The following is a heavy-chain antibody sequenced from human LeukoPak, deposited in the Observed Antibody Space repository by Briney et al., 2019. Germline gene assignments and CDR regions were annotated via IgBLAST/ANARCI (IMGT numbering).Heavy chain of an antibody. CDR1: GFIFSSYS. CDR2: ISSSSSTI. V-gene: IGHV3-48*04. J-gene: IGHJ6*03. Sequence: GGSLRLSCAASGFIFSSYSMNWVRQAPGKGLEWVSFISSSSSTIYYADSVKGRFTISRDNAKNSLYLQMNSLRAEDTAVYYCAREGNSSSWYGITYYYYYMDVWGKGTTVTVSS. D-gene: IGHD6-13*01. CDR3: AREGNSSSWYGITYYYYYMDV.